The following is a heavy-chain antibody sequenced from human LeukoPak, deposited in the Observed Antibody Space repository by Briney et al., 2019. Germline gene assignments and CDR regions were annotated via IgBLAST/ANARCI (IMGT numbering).Heavy chain of an antibody. J-gene: IGHJ6*02. CDR3: ARHNRRIVGATRTGGYYYGMDV. Sequence: PSETLSLTCTVSGGSISSYYWSWIRQPPGKGLEWIGYIYYSGSTNYNPSLKSRVTISVDTSKNQFSLKLSSVTAADTAVYYYARHNRRIVGATRTGGYYYGMDVWGQGTTVTVSS. CDR2: IYYSGST. CDR1: GGSISSYY. V-gene: IGHV4-59*08. D-gene: IGHD1-26*01.